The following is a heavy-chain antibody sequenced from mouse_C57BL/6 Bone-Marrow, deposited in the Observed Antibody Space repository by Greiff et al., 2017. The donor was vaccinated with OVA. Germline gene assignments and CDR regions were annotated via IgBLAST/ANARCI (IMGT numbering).Heavy chain of an antibody. CDR2: IYPGSGNT. J-gene: IGHJ1*03. Sequence: QVQLQQSGAELVRPGASVKLSCKASGYTFTDYYINWVKQRPGQGLEWIARIYPGSGNTYYNEKFKGKATLTAEKSSSTAYMQLSSLTSEDSAVYVCARGVPRGWYFDVWGTGTTVTVSS. V-gene: IGHV1-76*01. CDR1: GYTFTDYY. D-gene: IGHD2-14*01. CDR3: ARGVPRGWYFDV.